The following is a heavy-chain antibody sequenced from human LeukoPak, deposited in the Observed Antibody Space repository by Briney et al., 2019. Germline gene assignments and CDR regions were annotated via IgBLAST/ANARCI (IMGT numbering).Heavy chain of an antibody. J-gene: IGHJ4*02. D-gene: IGHD6-19*01. CDR1: GFTFSDYY. Sequence: GGSLRLSCAASGFTFSDYYMSWIRQAAGKGREGVSHISSIGSTIYYADSVKGRFTSSRDNAKNSLYLPMTSLRAADTAVSYCPRGIAVAGSDYWGQGTLVTVSS. V-gene: IGHV3-11*04. CDR2: ISSIGSTI. CDR3: PRGIAVAGSDY.